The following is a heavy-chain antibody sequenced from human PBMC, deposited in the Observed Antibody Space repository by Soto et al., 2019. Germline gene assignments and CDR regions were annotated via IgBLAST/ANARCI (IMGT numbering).Heavy chain of an antibody. V-gene: IGHV3-30*18. Sequence: QVQLVESGGGVVQPGRSLRLSCAASGFTFSSYGMHWVRQAPGKGLEWVAVISYDGSNKYYADSLKGRFTISRDYSKKTLYLQMNSLRAEATAVYYCAKDQYYYDSSGYYQLHYCYGMDVWGQGNTVTVSS. CDR2: ISYDGSNK. J-gene: IGHJ6*01. D-gene: IGHD3-22*01. CDR1: GFTFSSYG. CDR3: AKDQYYYDSSGYYQLHYCYGMDV.